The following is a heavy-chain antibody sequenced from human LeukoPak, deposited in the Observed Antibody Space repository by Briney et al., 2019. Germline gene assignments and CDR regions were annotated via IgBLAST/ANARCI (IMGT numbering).Heavy chain of an antibody. CDR3: ARDHMAIAVAGIDY. V-gene: IGHV3-21*01. J-gene: IGHJ4*02. CDR2: ISSSSSYI. D-gene: IGHD6-19*01. CDR1: GITFSSFE. Sequence: GGSLRLSCAASGITFSSFEMNWVRQAPGKGLEWVSSISSSSSYIYYADSVKGRFTISRDNAKNSLYLQMNSLRAEDTAVYYCARDHMAIAVAGIDYWGQGTLVTVSS.